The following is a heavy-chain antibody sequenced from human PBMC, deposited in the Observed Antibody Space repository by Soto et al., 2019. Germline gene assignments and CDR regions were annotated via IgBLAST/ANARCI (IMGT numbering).Heavy chain of an antibody. J-gene: IGHJ3*02. CDR2: VSGRGGST. V-gene: IGHV3-23*01. CDR3: AKGGYVAPDAFDI. CDR1: GFTFSRYA. D-gene: IGHD3-22*01. Sequence: EVQLLESGGGLVQPGGSLRLSCAASGFTFSRYAMSSVRQPPGKELEWVSAVSGRGGSTYYADAVKGRFTLSRENSKNTLYLQMNSLRVEDTAVYYCAKGGYVAPDAFDIWGQGTMVTVSS.